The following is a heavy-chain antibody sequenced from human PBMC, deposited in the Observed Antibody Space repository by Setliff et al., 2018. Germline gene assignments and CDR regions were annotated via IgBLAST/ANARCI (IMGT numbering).Heavy chain of an antibody. V-gene: IGHV1-46*01. CDR1: GYTFTGYY. CDR2: IDPSADYT. Sequence: ASVKVSCKASGYTFTGYYLHWVRQAPGQGLEWMGIIDPSADYTNYAQKFQGRVTMTKDTSTTTVYMELSSLRSVDTSKNQFSLKVRSVTAADTAVYYCARGPSAEDYVWGTYRLDYWGQGTLVTVSS. J-gene: IGHJ4*02. D-gene: IGHD3-16*02. CDR3: SLKVRSVTAADTAVYYCARGPSAEDYVWGTYRLDY.